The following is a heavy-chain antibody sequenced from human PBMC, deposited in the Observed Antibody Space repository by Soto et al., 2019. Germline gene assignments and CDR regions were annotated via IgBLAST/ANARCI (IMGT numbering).Heavy chain of an antibody. CDR2: ITPIFGTA. D-gene: IGHD3-10*01. Sequence: QVQLVQSGAEVKKPGSSVKVSCKASGGTFSSYAISWARQAPGQGLEWRGGITPIFGTANYAHKFQGRVTITADESTSTAYMELSSLRSEDTAVYYCARAMLVRGYYYYYYGMDVWGQGTTVTVSS. J-gene: IGHJ6*02. CDR1: GGTFSSYA. V-gene: IGHV1-69*01. CDR3: ARAMLVRGYYYYYYGMDV.